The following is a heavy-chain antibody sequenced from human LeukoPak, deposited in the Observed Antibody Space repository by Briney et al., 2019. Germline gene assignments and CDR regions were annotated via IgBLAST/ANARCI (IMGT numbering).Heavy chain of an antibody. CDR2: IIPIFGTA. V-gene: IGHV1-69*06. D-gene: IGHD6-19*01. Sequence: GASVKVSCKASGGTFSSYAISWVRQAPGQGLEWMGGIIPIFGTANYAQKFQGRVTITADKSTSTAYMELSSLRSEDTAVYYCAKGGTIAVAVEFDPWGQGTLVTVSS. J-gene: IGHJ5*02. CDR3: AKGGTIAVAVEFDP. CDR1: GGTFSSYA.